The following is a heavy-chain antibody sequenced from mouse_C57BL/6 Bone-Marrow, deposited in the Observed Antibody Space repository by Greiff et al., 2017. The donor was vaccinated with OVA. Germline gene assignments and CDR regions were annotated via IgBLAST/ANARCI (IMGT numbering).Heavy chain of an antibody. Sequence: QVQLQQPGAEHVKPGASVKLSCKASGYTFTSYWMQWVKQRPGQGLEWIGEIDPSDSYTNYNQKFKGKATLTVDTSSSTAYMQLNSLTSEDSAVYYCASAVFAYWGQGTLVTVSA. CDR3: ASAVFAY. V-gene: IGHV1-50*01. CDR1: GYTFTSYW. CDR2: IDPSDSYT. J-gene: IGHJ3*01.